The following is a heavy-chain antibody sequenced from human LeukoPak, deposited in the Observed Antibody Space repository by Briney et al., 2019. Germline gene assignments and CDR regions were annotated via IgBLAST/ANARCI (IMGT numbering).Heavy chain of an antibody. J-gene: IGHJ4*02. D-gene: IGHD2-15*01. Sequence: ASVKVSCKASGYTFTNFLRNGGDRALGQGLGGRGGSNTNTGNPTYAQGFTERFVFSWDTSVNTAYLQINSLKPEDTAAYFCARDTYCSGGRCYSRVGYWGQGTVVTVSS. CDR3: ARDTYCSGGRCYSRVGY. V-gene: IGHV7-4-1*02. CDR2: SNTNTGNP. CDR1: GYTFTNFL.